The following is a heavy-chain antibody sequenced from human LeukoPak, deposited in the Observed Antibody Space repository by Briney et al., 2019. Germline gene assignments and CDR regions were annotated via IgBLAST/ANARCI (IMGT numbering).Heavy chain of an antibody. D-gene: IGHD3-10*01. CDR3: ARDRTTYYYGSGTNWFDP. Sequence: SETLSLTCTVSGGSISSSSYYWGWIRQPPGKGLEWIGSIYYSGSTYYNPSLKSRVTISVDTSKNQFSLKLSSVTAADTAVYYCARDRTTYYYGSGTNWFDPWGQGTLVTVSS. CDR2: IYYSGST. CDR1: GGSISSSSYY. V-gene: IGHV4-39*07. J-gene: IGHJ5*02.